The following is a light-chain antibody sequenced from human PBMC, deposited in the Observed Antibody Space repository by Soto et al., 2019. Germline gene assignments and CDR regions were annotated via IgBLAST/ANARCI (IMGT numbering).Light chain of an antibody. Sequence: EIVLTQSPVTLSLSPGERATLSCRASQSVSSSNLAWYQQKTGQAPSLLIYATSSRATGIPDRFSGSGSGTDFTLTISRLEPEDFAVYYCQQYGTSPPYTFGQGTKLEIK. CDR3: QQYGTSPPYT. CDR2: ATS. J-gene: IGKJ2*01. V-gene: IGKV3-20*01. CDR1: QSVSSSN.